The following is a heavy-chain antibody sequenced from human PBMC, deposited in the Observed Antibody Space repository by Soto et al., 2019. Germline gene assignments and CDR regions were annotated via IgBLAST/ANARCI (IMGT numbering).Heavy chain of an antibody. D-gene: IGHD1-26*01. CDR2: ISGSGGST. J-gene: IGHJ5*02. CDR3: AKDLDGSYYSFWFDH. Sequence: XGSLRLSCAASGFTFSSYAMSWVRQAPGKGLEWVSAISGSGGSTYYADSVKGRFTISRDNSKNTLYLQMNSLRAEDTAVYYCAKDLDGSYYSFWFDHWGQGTLVTVSS. CDR1: GFTFSSYA. V-gene: IGHV3-23*01.